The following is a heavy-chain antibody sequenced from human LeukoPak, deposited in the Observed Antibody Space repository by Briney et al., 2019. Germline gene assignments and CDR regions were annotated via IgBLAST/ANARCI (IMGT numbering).Heavy chain of an antibody. V-gene: IGHV4-34*01. CDR3: ARGRRSSGCFDY. CDR1: GGSFSGYY. J-gene: IGHJ4*02. D-gene: IGHD6-19*01. Sequence: SETLSLTCAVYGGSFSGYYWSWIRQPPGKGRERIGEINHSGSTNYNPSLKSRVTISVDTSKNQFSLKLSSVTAADTAVYYCARGRRSSGCFDYWGQGTLVTVSS. CDR2: INHSGST.